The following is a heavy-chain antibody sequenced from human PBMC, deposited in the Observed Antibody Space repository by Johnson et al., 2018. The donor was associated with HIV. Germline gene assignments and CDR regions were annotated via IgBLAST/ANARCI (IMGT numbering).Heavy chain of an antibody. D-gene: IGHD5-24*01. Sequence: VQLVESGGGVVQPGRSLRLSCAASGFTFSNNYMTWVRQAPGKGLEWVSVLSSGGDTWYAGSVTGRFTISRDNSKNTLYLQMNSLKAADTAFYYCERACRDGYTCDVYDIWGQGTMVTVSS. CDR2: LSSGGDT. CDR1: GFTFSNNY. J-gene: IGHJ3*02. CDR3: ERACRDGYTCDVYDI. V-gene: IGHV3-66*01.